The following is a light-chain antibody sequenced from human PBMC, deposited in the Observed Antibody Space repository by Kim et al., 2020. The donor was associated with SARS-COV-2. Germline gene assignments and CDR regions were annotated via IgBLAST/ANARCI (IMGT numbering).Light chain of an antibody. Sequence: GQSVTISCTGTSSDIGGYNHVSWYQQHPGKAPNLMIYEVSKWPSGVPDRFSGSKSGNTASLTVSGLQADDEANYYCSSYGGNNNWVFGGGTKVTVL. CDR3: SSYGGNNNWV. J-gene: IGLJ3*02. V-gene: IGLV2-8*01. CDR2: EVS. CDR1: SSDIGGYNH.